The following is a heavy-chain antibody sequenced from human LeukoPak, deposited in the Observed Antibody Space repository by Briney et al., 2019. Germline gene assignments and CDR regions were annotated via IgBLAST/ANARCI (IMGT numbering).Heavy chain of an antibody. CDR2: IYYSGNT. CDR1: GGSISNYY. CDR3: TRDVGTYAFDI. J-gene: IGHJ3*02. D-gene: IGHD1-1*01. V-gene: IGHV4-59*01. Sequence: SETLSLTCTVSGGSISNYYWSWIWQPPGKGLECIGYIYYSGNTNYNPSLKSRVTISVHTSKNQFSLKLSSVTAADTAVYYCTRDVGTYAFDIWGQGTMVTVSS.